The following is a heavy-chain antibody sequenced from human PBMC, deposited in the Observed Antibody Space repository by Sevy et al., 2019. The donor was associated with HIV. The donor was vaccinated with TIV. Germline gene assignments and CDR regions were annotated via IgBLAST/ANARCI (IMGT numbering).Heavy chain of an antibody. D-gene: IGHD3-3*01. Sequence: GGSLRLSCAASGFTFSSYSMNWVRQAPGKGLEWVSSISSSSSYVYYADSVKGRFTISRDNAKNSLYLQMNSLRAEDTAVYYCARDSGNYDFWSGYYSDWGQGTLVTVSS. CDR3: ARDSGNYDFWSGYYSD. J-gene: IGHJ4*02. CDR2: ISSSSSYV. CDR1: GFTFSSYS. V-gene: IGHV3-21*01.